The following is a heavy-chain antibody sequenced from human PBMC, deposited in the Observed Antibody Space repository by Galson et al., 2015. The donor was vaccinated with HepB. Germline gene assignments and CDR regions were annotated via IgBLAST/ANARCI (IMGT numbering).Heavy chain of an antibody. Sequence: LRLSCAASGFTFSSYAMHWVRQAPGKGLEWVAVISYDGSNKYYADSVKGRFTISRDNSKNTLYLQKNSLRAEDTAVYYCARDRGSSGWYKVNYYYGMDVWGQGTTVTVSS. CDR1: GFTFSSYA. D-gene: IGHD6-19*01. CDR3: ARDRGSSGWYKVNYYYGMDV. J-gene: IGHJ6*02. V-gene: IGHV3-30*04. CDR2: ISYDGSNK.